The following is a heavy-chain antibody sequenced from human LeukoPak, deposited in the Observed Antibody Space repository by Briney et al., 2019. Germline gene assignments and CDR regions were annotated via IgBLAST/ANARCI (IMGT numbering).Heavy chain of an antibody. D-gene: IGHD5-18*01. CDR3: ARSGYSYGYGAQNYYYGMDV. CDR2: IGTAGDT. J-gene: IGHJ6*02. CDR1: GFTFSSYD. V-gene: IGHV3-13*01. Sequence: GGSLRLSCAASGFTFSSYDMHWVRQATGKGLEWVSAIGTAGDTYYPGSVKGRFTISRENAKNSLYPQMNSLRAGDTAVYYCARSGYSYGYGAQNYYYGMDVWGQGTTVTVSS.